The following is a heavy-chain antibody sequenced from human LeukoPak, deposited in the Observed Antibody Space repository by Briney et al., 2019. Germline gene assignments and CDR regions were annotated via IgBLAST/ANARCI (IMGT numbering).Heavy chain of an antibody. CDR2: IKQDGSEK. CDR3: ARLRGYSYGYIVDY. D-gene: IGHD5-18*01. J-gene: IGHJ4*02. V-gene: IGHV3-7*01. Sequence: GGSLRLSCAASGITFSTNWMSWVRQAPGKGLEWVANIKQDGSEKYYVDSVKGGFTISRDNAKNSLYLQMNSLRAEDTAVYYCARLRGYSYGYIVDYWGQGTLVTVSS. CDR1: GITFSTNW.